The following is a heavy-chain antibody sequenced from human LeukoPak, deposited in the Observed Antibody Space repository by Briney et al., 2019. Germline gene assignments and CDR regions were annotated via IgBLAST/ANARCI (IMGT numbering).Heavy chain of an antibody. CDR3: ARVSGYDFWSGYFSGPPHGTYYYYGMDV. Sequence: ASVTVSCKASGYTFTSYGISWVRQAPGQGLEWMGWISAYNGNTNCAQKLQGRVTMTTDTSTSTAYMELRSLRSDDTAVYYCARVSGYDFWSGYFSGPPHGTYYYYGMDVWGQGTTVTVSS. CDR2: ISAYNGNT. J-gene: IGHJ6*02. D-gene: IGHD3-3*01. CDR1: GYTFTSYG. V-gene: IGHV1-18*01.